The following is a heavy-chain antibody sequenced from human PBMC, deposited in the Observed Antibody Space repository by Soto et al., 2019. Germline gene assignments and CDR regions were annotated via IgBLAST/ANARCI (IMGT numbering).Heavy chain of an antibody. CDR1: GSSIRRYY. J-gene: IGHJ6*02. D-gene: IGHD5-18*01. CDR3: ARGIQLWTYYYYGMDV. Sequence: SETLSLPWTVCGSSIRRYYSSWIRQPPGKRLESIGYIYYSGSTNYNPSLKSRVTISVDTSKNQFSLKLSSVTAADPAVYYCARGIQLWTYYYYGMDVWGHGTTVT. CDR2: IYYSGST. V-gene: IGHV4-59*01.